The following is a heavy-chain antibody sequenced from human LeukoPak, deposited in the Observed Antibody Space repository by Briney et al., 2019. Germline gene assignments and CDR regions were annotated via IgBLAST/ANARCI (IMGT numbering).Heavy chain of an antibody. J-gene: IGHJ3*01. CDR2: INPNSGGT. CDR3: ARVTLRFLGDAFDL. Sequence: ASVKVSCKASGYTFTDYYMHWIRQAPGQGHEWMGWINPNSGGTNYAQKFQGSVSMTRDTSITTAYMELSRLRFDDTAVYYCARVTLRFLGDAFDLWGQGTMVTVSS. V-gene: IGHV1-2*02. CDR1: GYTFTDYY. D-gene: IGHD3-3*01.